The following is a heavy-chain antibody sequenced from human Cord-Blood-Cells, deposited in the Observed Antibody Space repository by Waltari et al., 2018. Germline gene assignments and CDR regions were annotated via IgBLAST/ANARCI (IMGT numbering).Heavy chain of an antibody. Sequence: EVQLVQSGAEVKKPGESLKISCKGSGYSFTSYWIGWVRQMPGKGLAWMGIIYPGDSDTRYSPSFQGQVTISADKSISTAYLQWSSLKASDTAMYYCARPEPYSSSSVAFDIWGQGTMVTVSS. J-gene: IGHJ3*02. V-gene: IGHV5-51*01. CDR1: GYSFTSYW. CDR2: IYPGDSDT. D-gene: IGHD6-6*01. CDR3: ARPEPYSSSSVAFDI.